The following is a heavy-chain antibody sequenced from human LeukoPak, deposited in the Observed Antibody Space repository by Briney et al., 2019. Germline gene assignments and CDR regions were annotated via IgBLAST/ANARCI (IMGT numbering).Heavy chain of an antibody. J-gene: IGHJ4*02. D-gene: IGHD6-19*01. CDR3: ARHGRRSAVAGPPDYFDY. CDR1: GGSINSGNYC. V-gene: IGHV4-61*02. CDR2: IYTSGST. Sequence: SQTLSLTCTVSGGSINSGNYCWSWIRQPAGKGLEWIGRIYTSGSTNYNPSLKSRVTISVDTSKNQFSLKLSSVTAADTAVYYCARHGRRSAVAGPPDYFDYWGQGTLVTVSS.